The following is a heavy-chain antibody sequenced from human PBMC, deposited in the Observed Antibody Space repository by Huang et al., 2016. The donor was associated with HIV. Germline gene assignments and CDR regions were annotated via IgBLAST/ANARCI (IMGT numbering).Heavy chain of an antibody. D-gene: IGHD3-3*01. CDR3: ATHSRRSLEWSTFDY. Sequence: QLQLQESGPRLVKPSETLSLTCTVSGGSISSSNYYWGWIRQPPGTWLEWIGSIYYSGGTNNKPTLKSRVTISVDTSKNQFSLKLGSVTAADTAVYYCATHSRRSLEWSTFDYWGQGTLVTVSS. CDR2: IYYSGGT. CDR1: GGSISSSNYY. J-gene: IGHJ4*02. V-gene: IGHV4-39*01.